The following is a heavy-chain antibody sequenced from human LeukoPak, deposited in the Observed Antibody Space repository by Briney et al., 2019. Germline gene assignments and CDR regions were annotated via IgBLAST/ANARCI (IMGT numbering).Heavy chain of an antibody. V-gene: IGHV3-23*01. CDR2: ISDSGGRT. Sequence: GGSLRLSCAVSGITLSNYGMSWVRQAPGKGLEWVAGISDSGGRTKYADSVKGRFTISRDNSKNTLYLQMNSLRAEDTAVYFCAKRGVVIRVILVGFHKEAYYFDSWGRGALVTVSS. CDR1: GITLSNYG. D-gene: IGHD3-22*01. CDR3: AKRGVVIRVILVGFHKEAYYFDS. J-gene: IGHJ4*02.